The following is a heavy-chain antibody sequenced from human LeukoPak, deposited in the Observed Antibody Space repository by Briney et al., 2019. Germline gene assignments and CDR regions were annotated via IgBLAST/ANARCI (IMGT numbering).Heavy chain of an antibody. CDR3: AREGFHWFDP. CDR1: GGSISSYY. Sequence: SETLSLTCTVSGGSISSYYWSWLRQPAGKGLEWIGRIYASGSTNYNPSLKSRVTMSVDTSKNQFPLKLSSVTAADTAVYYCAREGFHWFDPWGQGTLVTVSS. V-gene: IGHV4-4*07. CDR2: IYASGST. J-gene: IGHJ5*02.